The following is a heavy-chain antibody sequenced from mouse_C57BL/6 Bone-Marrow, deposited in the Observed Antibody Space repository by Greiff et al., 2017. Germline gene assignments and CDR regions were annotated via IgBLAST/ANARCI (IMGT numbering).Heavy chain of an antibody. CDR1: GFNIQDDY. CDR3: TTATVVPYWYFDV. CDR2: IDPENGDT. D-gene: IGHD1-1*01. J-gene: IGHJ1*03. Sequence: EVQLQQSGAELVRPGASVKLSCTASGFNIQDDYMHWVKQRPEQGLEWIGWIDPENGDTEYASKFQGKATITADTSSNTAYLQLSSLTSEDTAVYYCTTATVVPYWYFDVWGTGTTVTVSS. V-gene: IGHV14-4*01.